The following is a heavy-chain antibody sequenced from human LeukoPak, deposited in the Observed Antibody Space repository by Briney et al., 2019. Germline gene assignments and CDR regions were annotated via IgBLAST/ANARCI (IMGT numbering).Heavy chain of an antibody. J-gene: IGHJ4*02. CDR1: GGSFSGYY. CDR2: INHSGST. CDR3: ARGPHCSGGSCYSGHYFDY. D-gene: IGHD2-15*01. V-gene: IGHV4-34*01. Sequence: SETLSLTCAVYGGSFSGYYWSWIRQPPGKGLEWIGEINHSGSTNYNPSLKSRVTISVDTSKNQFSLKLSSVTAADTAVYYCARGPHCSGGSCYSGHYFDYWGQGTLVTVSS.